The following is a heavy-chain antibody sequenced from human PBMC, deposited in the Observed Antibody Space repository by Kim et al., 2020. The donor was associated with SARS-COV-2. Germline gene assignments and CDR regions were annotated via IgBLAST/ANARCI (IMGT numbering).Heavy chain of an antibody. Sequence: SETLSLTCAVYGGSFSGYYWSWIRQPPGKGLEWIGEINHSGSTNYNPSLKSRVTISVDTSKNQFSLKLSSVTAADTAVYYCARALAAAGTEHWFYPGGQGTRVTV. CDR3: ARALAAAGTEHWFYP. CDR1: GGSFSGYY. D-gene: IGHD6-13*01. CDR2: INHSGST. J-gene: IGHJ5*02. V-gene: IGHV4-34*01.